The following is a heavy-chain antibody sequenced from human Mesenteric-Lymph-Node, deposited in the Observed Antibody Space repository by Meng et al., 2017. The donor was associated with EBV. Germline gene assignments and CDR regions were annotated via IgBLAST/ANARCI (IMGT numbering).Heavy chain of an antibody. D-gene: IGHD4-17*01. CDR1: GGSISSGGYY. CDR3: ARVVGDSTGFEY. V-gene: IGHV4-30-4*01. Sequence: QVQLQESGPGLVKPSLXLSLTCAVSGGSISSGGYYWSWIRQPPGKGLEWIGYIYYSGSTYYNPSLKSRLTISLDTSKNQFSLKLSSVTAADTAVYYCARVVGDSTGFEYWGQGTLVTVSS. J-gene: IGHJ4*02. CDR2: IYYSGST.